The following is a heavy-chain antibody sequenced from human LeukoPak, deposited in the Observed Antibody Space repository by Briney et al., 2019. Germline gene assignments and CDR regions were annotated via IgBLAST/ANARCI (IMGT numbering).Heavy chain of an antibody. J-gene: IGHJ4*02. V-gene: IGHV1-69*13. CDR3: ATYTAMVTGTFDY. CDR2: IIPIFGTA. Sequence: SVKVSCKASGGTFISYAISWVRQAPGQGHEWRGGIIPIFGTANYAQKFQGRVTITADESTSTAYMELSSLRSEDTAVYYCATYTAMVTGTFDYWGQGTLVTVSS. CDR1: GGTFISYA. D-gene: IGHD5-18*01.